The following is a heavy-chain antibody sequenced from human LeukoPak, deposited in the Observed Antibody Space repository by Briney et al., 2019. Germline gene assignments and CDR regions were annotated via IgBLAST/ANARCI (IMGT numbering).Heavy chain of an antibody. J-gene: IGHJ5*02. Sequence: PSETLSLTCTVSGGSISSSSYYWGWIRQPPGKGLEWIGSIYYSGSTYYNPSLKSRVTISVDTSKNQFSLKLSSVTAADTAVYYCARHGPSIVVVPAAMFTGNWFDPWGQGTLVTVSS. CDR2: IYYSGST. D-gene: IGHD2-2*01. V-gene: IGHV4-39*01. CDR1: GGSISSSSYY. CDR3: ARHGPSIVVVPAAMFTGNWFDP.